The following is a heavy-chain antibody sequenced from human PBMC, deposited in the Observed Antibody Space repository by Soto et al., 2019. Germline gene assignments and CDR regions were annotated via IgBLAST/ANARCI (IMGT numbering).Heavy chain of an antibody. V-gene: IGHV4-59*08. CDR3: ARQQAGRDSSWTWNFDS. CDR1: GVSISNYY. CDR2: IYYSGSA. Sequence: QVQLQGSGPGLVKPSETLSLTCTVSGVSISNYYWSWIRQPPGKGLEWIGCIYYSGSAIYNPSLKSPVTMAVDTSKSQFSLNLSSVTAADTAIYYCARQQAGRDSSWTWNFDSWGQGTLVTVSS. D-gene: IGHD6-13*01. J-gene: IGHJ5*01.